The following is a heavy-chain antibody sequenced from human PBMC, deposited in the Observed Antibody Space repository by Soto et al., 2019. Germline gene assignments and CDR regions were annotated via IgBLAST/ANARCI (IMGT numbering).Heavy chain of an antibody. Sequence: GGSLSLSCAAYGFTFSIYAMSWVRQAPGKGLEWVSDISGSGGSTYYADSVKGRFTISRDNSKNTLYLQMNSLRAEDTAVYYCASPPTANEDNWFDPWGQGTLVTVSS. CDR3: ASPPTANEDNWFDP. CDR2: ISGSGGST. J-gene: IGHJ5*02. V-gene: IGHV3-23*01. D-gene: IGHD2-21*02. CDR1: GFTFSIYA.